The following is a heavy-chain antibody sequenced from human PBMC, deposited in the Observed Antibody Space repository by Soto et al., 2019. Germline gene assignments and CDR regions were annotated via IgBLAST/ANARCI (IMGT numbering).Heavy chain of an antibody. J-gene: IGHJ4*02. V-gene: IGHV2-5*02. D-gene: IGHD6-19*01. CDR1: GFSLSTSGVG. CDR3: AYRSSVAGPAPPDY. Sequence: QITLKESGPTLVKPTQTLTLTCTFSGFSLSTSGVGVGWIRQPPGKALEWLALIYWDDDKRYSPSLKSRLTITKDTSKNQVVLTMTNMDPVDTATYYCAYRSSVAGPAPPDYWGQGTLVTVSS. CDR2: IYWDDDK.